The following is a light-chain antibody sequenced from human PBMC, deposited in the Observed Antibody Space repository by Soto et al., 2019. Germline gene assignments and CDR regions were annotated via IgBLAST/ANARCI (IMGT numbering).Light chain of an antibody. CDR2: DAS. Sequence: EIVLTQSPVTLSLSPGERATLSCRASQSVSSSLAWYQQKPGQAPRLLIYDASNRATGIPARFSGGGSGTDFTLTIDNLEPEDFAIYYCQQRSNWPPITFGQGTRLEIK. V-gene: IGKV3-11*01. CDR1: QSVSSS. CDR3: QQRSNWPPIT. J-gene: IGKJ5*01.